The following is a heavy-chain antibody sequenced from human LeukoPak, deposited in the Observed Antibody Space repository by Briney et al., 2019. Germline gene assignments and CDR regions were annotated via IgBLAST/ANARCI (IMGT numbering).Heavy chain of an antibody. J-gene: IGHJ4*02. CDR3: ARENSGYDGGFDY. D-gene: IGHD5-12*01. Sequence: GGSLRLSCTTSGFTFRSYEMSWVRQAPGKGLEWVSYISDVGTTYYADSVKGRFTISRDNAKNSLFLQMNSLRAEDTAVYFCARENSGYDGGFDYWGQGTLVTVS. CDR2: ISDVGTT. CDR1: GFTFRSYE. V-gene: IGHV3-48*03.